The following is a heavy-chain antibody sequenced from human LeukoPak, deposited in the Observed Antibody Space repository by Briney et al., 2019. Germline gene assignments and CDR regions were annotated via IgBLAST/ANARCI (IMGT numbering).Heavy chain of an antibody. CDR1: GFTFSSYE. D-gene: IGHD2/OR15-2a*01. Sequence: PGGSLRLSCAASGFTFSSYEMNWVRQAPGKGLEWVSYISSSGSTIYYADSVKGRFTISRDNSKNTLYLQMNSLRAEDTAVYYCAKHLLSKSWFDPWGQGTLVTVSS. V-gene: IGHV3-48*03. CDR3: AKHLLSKSWFDP. CDR2: ISSSGSTI. J-gene: IGHJ5*02.